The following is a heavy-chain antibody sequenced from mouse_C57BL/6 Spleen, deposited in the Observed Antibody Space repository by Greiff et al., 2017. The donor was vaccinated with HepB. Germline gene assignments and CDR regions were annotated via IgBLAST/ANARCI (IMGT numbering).Heavy chain of an antibody. Sequence: EVQLQQSGAELVRPGASVKLSCTASGFNIKDDYMHWVKQRPEQGLEWIGWIDPENGDTEYASKFQGKATITADTSSNTAYLQLSSLTSEDTAVYYCTTWSDYYGSSQYYFDYWGQGTTLTVSS. CDR1: GFNIKDDY. V-gene: IGHV14-4*01. CDR2: IDPENGDT. D-gene: IGHD1-1*01. CDR3: TTWSDYYGSSQYYFDY. J-gene: IGHJ2*01.